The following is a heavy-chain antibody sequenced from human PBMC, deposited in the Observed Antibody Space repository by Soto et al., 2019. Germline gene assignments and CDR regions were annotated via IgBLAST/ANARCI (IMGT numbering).Heavy chain of an antibody. Sequence: QVQLVESGGGVVQPGGSLRLSCAASGFIFSSYGMQWVRQSPGEGLEWVATTANDGSAQYYADSVKGRFTISRDNSKNTLFPQMESLRPEDTGVYYCAKSSGGSSWYPPDHWGQGTLVTVSS. V-gene: IGHV3-30*18. CDR3: AKSSGGSSWYPPDH. D-gene: IGHD6-13*01. CDR1: GFIFSSYG. J-gene: IGHJ4*02. CDR2: TANDGSAQ.